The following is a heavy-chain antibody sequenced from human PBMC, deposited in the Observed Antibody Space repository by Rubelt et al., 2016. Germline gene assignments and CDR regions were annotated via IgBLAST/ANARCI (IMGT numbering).Heavy chain of an antibody. D-gene: IGHD1-26*01. Sequence: EVRLLESGGGLVQPGGSLRLSCVASGFTFSNYPMTRVRQAPGKGLEWVSGISGNGGTTYYADSVQGRLTISRDNTRNTLYLQIESLRAEDTAVYYCAKGSGNTSGPINWGQGTLVTVSS. J-gene: IGHJ4*02. CDR3: AKGSGNTSGPIN. V-gene: IGHV3-23*01. CDR1: GFTFSNYP. CDR2: ISGNGGTT.